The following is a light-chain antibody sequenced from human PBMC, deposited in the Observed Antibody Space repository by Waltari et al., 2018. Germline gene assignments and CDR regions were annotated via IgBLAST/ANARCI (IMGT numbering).Light chain of an antibody. CDR3: QKYGTLPAT. CDR1: QIISKY. V-gene: IGKV3-20*01. CDR2: DAA. Sequence: SCRASQIISKYLAWYQQKPGQAPRLLIYDAASRATGIPDRFGGSGSGTDFSLTISRLEPEDSAVYYCQKYGTLPATFGQGTKVEIK. J-gene: IGKJ1*01.